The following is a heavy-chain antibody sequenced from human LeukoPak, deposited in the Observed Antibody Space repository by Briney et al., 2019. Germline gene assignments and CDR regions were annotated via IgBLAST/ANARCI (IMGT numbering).Heavy chain of an antibody. D-gene: IGHD6-13*01. CDR1: GGSISRGDYS. V-gene: IGHV4-30-2*01. Sequence: SDTLSLTCAVSGGSISRGDYSWRWIRQPPGSGLEWIGYIWHSGHTNYNPSLRSRVTISLARSNNQFSLRLSSVTAADTAVYYCARARESMATAGSYFDYWGPGTLVTVSS. CDR2: IWHSGHT. CDR3: ARARESMATAGSYFDY. J-gene: IGHJ4*02.